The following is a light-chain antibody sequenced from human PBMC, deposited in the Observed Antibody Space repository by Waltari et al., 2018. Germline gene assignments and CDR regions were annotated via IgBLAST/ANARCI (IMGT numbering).Light chain of an antibody. Sequence: DIQMTQSPSSLSASVGDTVTITCRASQSISSWLDWYQQKPGKAPKLLIYKASSLQSGVPSRFSGSGSVTEFTLTISSLQPEDFATYYCLQYSSSPLTFGGGTKVEIK. J-gene: IGKJ4*01. CDR2: KAS. CDR3: LQYSSSPLT. V-gene: IGKV1-12*01. CDR1: QSISSW.